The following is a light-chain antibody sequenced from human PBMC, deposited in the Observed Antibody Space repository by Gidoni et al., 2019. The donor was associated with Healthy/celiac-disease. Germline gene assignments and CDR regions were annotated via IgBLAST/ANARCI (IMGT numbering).Light chain of an antibody. CDR2: GAS. V-gene: IGKV3-20*01. Sequence: EIVLPQSPGTLSLSPGERATLSCRASQSVSSTHLAWYQQKPGQAPRLLIYGASSRATGIPDKFSGSESGTDFTLTISRLEPEDFAVYCCQQYGGSPLTFGGGTKVEIK. CDR3: QQYGGSPLT. J-gene: IGKJ4*01. CDR1: QSVSSTH.